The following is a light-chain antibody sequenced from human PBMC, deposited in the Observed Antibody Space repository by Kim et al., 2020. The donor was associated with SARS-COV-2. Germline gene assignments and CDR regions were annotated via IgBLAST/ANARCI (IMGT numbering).Light chain of an antibody. CDR2: GAS. Sequence: EIVMTQSPATLSVSPGERATLSCSASQSVSSNLAWYQQKPGQAPRLLIYGASTRATGIPARFSGSGSGTEFTLTISSLQSEDFAVYYCQQYNNWPLAFGQGTKLAI. J-gene: IGKJ2*01. V-gene: IGKV3-15*01. CDR1: QSVSSN. CDR3: QQYNNWPLA.